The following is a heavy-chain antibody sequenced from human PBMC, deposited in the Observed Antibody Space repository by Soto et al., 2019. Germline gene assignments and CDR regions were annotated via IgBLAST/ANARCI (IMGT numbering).Heavy chain of an antibody. CDR3: VRGEQWLGYFDY. CDR2: ITSSGGTI. Sequence: PGGSLGLSCAASGFTFSDYYMSWIRQAPGKGLEWVSYITSSGGTIYYADSVKGRFTISRDNAKNSLYLQMSSLRAEDTAVYYCVRGEQWLGYFDYWGQGTLVTV. D-gene: IGHD6-19*01. V-gene: IGHV3-11*01. J-gene: IGHJ4*02. CDR1: GFTFSDYY.